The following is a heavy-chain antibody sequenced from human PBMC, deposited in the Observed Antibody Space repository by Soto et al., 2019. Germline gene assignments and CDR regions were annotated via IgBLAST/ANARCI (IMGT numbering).Heavy chain of an antibody. CDR3: ARRTSDWYFDL. V-gene: IGHV4-59*01. J-gene: IGHJ2*01. D-gene: IGHD1-7*01. CDR1: GASISSYY. Sequence: SETLSLTCTVSGASISSYYWSWIRQPPGKGLEWIGYISNSGSSNYNPSLKSRIIMSVDTSKNQFSLKLSSVTAADTAVYYCARRTSDWYFDLWGRGTLVTVSS. CDR2: ISNSGSS.